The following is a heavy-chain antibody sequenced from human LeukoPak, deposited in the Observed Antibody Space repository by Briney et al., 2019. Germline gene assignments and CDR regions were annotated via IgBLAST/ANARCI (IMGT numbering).Heavy chain of an antibody. Sequence: PSETLSLTCAVYGGSFSGYYWSWIRQTPGKGLEWIGEINHSGSTNYNPSLKSRVTISVDTSKNQFSLKLSSVTAADTAVYYCARSRPLLRYFDWLWNGLFFDYWGQGTLVTVSS. J-gene: IGHJ4*02. CDR3: ARSRPLLRYFDWLWNGLFFDY. V-gene: IGHV4-34*01. CDR2: INHSGST. CDR1: GGSFSGYY. D-gene: IGHD3-9*01.